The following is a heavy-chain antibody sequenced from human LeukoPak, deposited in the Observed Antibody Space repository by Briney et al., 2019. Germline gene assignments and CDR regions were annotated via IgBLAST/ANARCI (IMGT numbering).Heavy chain of an antibody. CDR2: IDPHSGGT. D-gene: IGHD3-22*01. V-gene: IGHV1-2*02. CDR3: AREYYDSSGRKHGLDI. Sequence: ASVKVPCKASGYIFNDYYMHWVRQAPGQGLEWMGWIDPHSGGTNYAQKFQGRVTMTRDTSISTAYMELSRLRSDDTAVYYCAREYYDSSGRKHGLDIWGQGTMVTVSS. J-gene: IGHJ3*02. CDR1: GYIFNDYY.